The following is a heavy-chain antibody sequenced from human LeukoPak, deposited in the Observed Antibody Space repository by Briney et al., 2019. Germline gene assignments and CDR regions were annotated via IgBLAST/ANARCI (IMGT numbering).Heavy chain of an antibody. V-gene: IGHV3-30*02. CDR2: IRYDGSNK. J-gene: IGHJ4*02. Sequence: PGGSLRLSCAASGFTFSSYGMHWVRQAPGKGLEWVAFIRYDGSNKYYADSVKGRFTIPRDNSKNTLYLQMNSLRAEDTAVYYCAKAAALSGSYLYYFDYWGQGTLVPVSS. CDR1: GFTFSSYG. D-gene: IGHD1-26*01. CDR3: AKAAALSGSYLYYFDY.